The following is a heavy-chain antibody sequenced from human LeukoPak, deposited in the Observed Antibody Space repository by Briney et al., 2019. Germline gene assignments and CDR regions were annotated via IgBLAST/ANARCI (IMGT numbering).Heavy chain of an antibody. CDR2: IYYSGST. D-gene: IGHD3-16*02. Sequence: PSETLSLTCTVSGGSISSYYWSWIRQPPGKGLEWIGYIYYSGSTNYNPSLKSRVTISVDTSKNQFSLKLSSVTAADTAVYYCARYIWGSYPTFEDYWGQGTLVTVSS. V-gene: IGHV4-59*01. CDR3: ARYIWGSYPTFEDY. CDR1: GGSISSYY. J-gene: IGHJ4*02.